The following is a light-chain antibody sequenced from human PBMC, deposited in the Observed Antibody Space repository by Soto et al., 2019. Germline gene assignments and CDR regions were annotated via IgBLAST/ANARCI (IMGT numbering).Light chain of an antibody. CDR2: DAS. V-gene: IGKV3-20*01. J-gene: IGKJ1*01. CDR3: QQYHSSPWA. CDR1: QSVSSNY. Sequence: EILLTQSPGTLSLSPGERATLSCRASQSVSSNYLAWYQQKPGQAPRLLIYDASSRATGIPDRFSGSGSGTDFTLTISRLEPEDFAVYYCQQYHSSPWAFGQGTKVDIK.